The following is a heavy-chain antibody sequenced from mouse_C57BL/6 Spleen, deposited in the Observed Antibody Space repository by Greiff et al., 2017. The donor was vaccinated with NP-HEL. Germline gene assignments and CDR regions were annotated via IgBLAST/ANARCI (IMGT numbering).Heavy chain of an antibody. CDR1: GFTFSDYG. V-gene: IGHV5-17*01. J-gene: IGHJ2*01. CDR3: ATNWYYFDY. CDR2: ISSGSSTI. Sequence: EVQLVESGGGLVKPGGSLKLSCAASGFTFSDYGMHWVRQAPEKGLEWVAYISSGSSTIYYEDTVKGRFTISRDNAKNTLFLQMTILRSEDTAMYYCATNWYYFDYWGQGTTLTVSS. D-gene: IGHD4-1*01.